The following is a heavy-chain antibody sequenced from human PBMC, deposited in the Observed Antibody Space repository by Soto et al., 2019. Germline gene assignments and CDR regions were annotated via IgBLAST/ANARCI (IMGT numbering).Heavy chain of an antibody. CDR3: TQGDYDTTGWFDP. CDR1: RDTFTSYS. J-gene: IGHJ5*02. D-gene: IGHD3-22*01. V-gene: IGHV1-69*01. Sequence: QVPLVQSGAEVKKPGSSLNISCKASRDTFTSYSINWVRQAPGQGLEWMGGIIAFYGTANYAQKFKDRVTITADESTNTAYMTLTSLRPDDTSAYYCTQGDYDTTGWFDPWGQGTLVTVSS. CDR2: IIAFYGTA.